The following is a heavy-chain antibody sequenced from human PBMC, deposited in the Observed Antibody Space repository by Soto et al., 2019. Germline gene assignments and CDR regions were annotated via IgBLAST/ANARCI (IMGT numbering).Heavy chain of an antibody. V-gene: IGHV3-23*01. Sequence: EVQLLDSGGGLVQPGGSLRLSCAASGFIFSNYTMSWVRQAPGKGLEWVSTISGNGGSTYYADSVKGRFTISRDNSKSASFTQMTSLRAEDRAVYYCANRRLALLCFDYSGQGTLVTVSS. CDR2: ISGNGGST. CDR1: GFIFSNYT. J-gene: IGHJ4*02. CDR3: ANRRLALLCFDY.